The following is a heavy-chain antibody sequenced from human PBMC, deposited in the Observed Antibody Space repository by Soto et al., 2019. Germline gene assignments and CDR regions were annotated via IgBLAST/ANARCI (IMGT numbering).Heavy chain of an antibody. J-gene: IGHJ4*02. D-gene: IGHD3-3*01. Sequence: SETLSLTCTVSGGSISSSSYYWGWIRQPPGKGLEWIGSIYYSGSTYYNPSLKSRVTISVDTSKNQFSLKLSSVTAADTAVYYCARSDSLLRFLEWPTRKPPKCYFDYWGQGTLVTVSS. CDR2: IYYSGST. CDR3: ARSDSLLRFLEWPTRKPPKCYFDY. CDR1: GGSISSSSYY. V-gene: IGHV4-39*01.